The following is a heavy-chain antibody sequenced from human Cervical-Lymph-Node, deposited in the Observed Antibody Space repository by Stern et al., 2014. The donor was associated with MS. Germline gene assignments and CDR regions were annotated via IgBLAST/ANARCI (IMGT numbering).Heavy chain of an antibody. CDR1: GYPFTNYG. CDR3: ARTYVRAFDY. J-gene: IGHJ4*02. CDR2: ISAYNGDT. D-gene: IGHD3-16*01. Sequence: VQLVESGSEVKQPGASVKVSCKASGYPFTNYGITWVRQAPGRGREWMGWISAYNGDTNYAQNLQGRVTMTTDTSMTTAYMELRSLRSDDTAVYYCARTYVRAFDYWGQGSLVTVSS. V-gene: IGHV1-18*01.